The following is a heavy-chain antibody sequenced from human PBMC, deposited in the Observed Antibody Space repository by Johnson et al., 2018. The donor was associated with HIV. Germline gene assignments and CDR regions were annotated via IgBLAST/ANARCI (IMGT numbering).Heavy chain of an antibody. J-gene: IGHJ3*02. CDR3: PRDTGGGWRSDAFDM. CDR1: GFTFSSYA. V-gene: IGHV3-30*04. Sequence: QVQLVESGGGVVQPGRSLRLSCAASGFTFSSYALYWVRQAPGKGLEWVATISYDGGNKYYADSVKGRFTISRDNSKNTLYLQMNGLRSEDTAVYYCPRDTGGGWRSDAFDMWGQGTMVTVSS. CDR2: ISYDGGNK. D-gene: IGHD3-16*01.